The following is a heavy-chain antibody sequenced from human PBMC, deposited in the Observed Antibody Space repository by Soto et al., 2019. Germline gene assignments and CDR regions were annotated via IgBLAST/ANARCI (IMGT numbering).Heavy chain of an antibody. V-gene: IGHV3-23*01. CDR1: GFTFSTYA. Sequence: EVQLLESGGGLVQPGGSLRLSCAASGFTFSTYAMSWVRQVPGKGPEWLSAIRGSGGTTYYADSVKGRFTLSRDTSKDTLSLLVSRVTAEETAVDYCAKHLRGTDLVDRCGQG. CDR2: IRGSGGTT. D-gene: IGHD3-16*02. CDR3: AKHLRGTDLVDR. J-gene: IGHJ5*02.